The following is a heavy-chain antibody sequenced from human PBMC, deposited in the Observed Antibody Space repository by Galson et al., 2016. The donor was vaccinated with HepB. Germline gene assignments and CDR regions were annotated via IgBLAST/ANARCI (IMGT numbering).Heavy chain of an antibody. J-gene: IGHJ6*02. V-gene: IGHV3-23*05. CDR3: VKNSGSGDPWYFHMDV. CDR1: EFTFSNHA. Sequence: SLRLSCAGSEFTFSNHAMTWVRQAPGKGLEWVSLINGSGSDTFYADSVKGRFTISRDNSRNTLSLQMNSLRAEDTGIYYCVKNSGSGDPWYFHMDVWGQGTPVTVSS. CDR2: INGSGSDT. D-gene: IGHD3-10*01.